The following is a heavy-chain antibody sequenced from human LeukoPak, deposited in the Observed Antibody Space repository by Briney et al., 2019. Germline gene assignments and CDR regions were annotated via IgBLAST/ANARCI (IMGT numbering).Heavy chain of an antibody. CDR2: TSSGGTYI. CDR1: GFTFDTYA. D-gene: IGHD2-15*01. J-gene: IGHJ4*02. Sequence: AAGSLTLSCAASGFTFDTYAMTWVRPAPGKGMEWVSSTSSGGTYIYYAESVRGRSTISRDNTTNFLYLQLSTLRVEGTAVYYCARDRPTGRSRGVVVQWGQGTLVTVSS. CDR3: ARDRPTGRSRGVVVQ. V-gene: IGHV3-21*01.